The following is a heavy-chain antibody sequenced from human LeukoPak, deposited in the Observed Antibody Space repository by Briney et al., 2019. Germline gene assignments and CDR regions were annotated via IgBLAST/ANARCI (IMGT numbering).Heavy chain of an antibody. J-gene: IGHJ3*02. CDR1: GFTFDHYA. Sequence: GRSLRLSCAASGFTFDHYAMHWVRQAPGKGLEWVSGISWNSGNIGYADSVKGRFTISRDNAKNSLYLQMNCLSAEDTALYYCAKFGDGMTTPHAFDIWGQGTMVTVSS. D-gene: IGHD4-17*01. CDR2: ISWNSGNI. V-gene: IGHV3-9*01. CDR3: AKFGDGMTTPHAFDI.